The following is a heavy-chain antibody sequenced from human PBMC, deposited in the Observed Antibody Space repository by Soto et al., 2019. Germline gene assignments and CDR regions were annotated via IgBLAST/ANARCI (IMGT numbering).Heavy chain of an antibody. V-gene: IGHV3-30-3*01. Sequence: QVQLVESGGGVVQPGRSLRLSCAASGFTFSSYAMHWVRQAPGKGLEWVAVISYDGSNKYYADSVTGRFTISRDNSKNTLYLQMNSLRAEDTAVYYCARGSTPTDRIVDADYWGQGTLVTVSS. CDR2: ISYDGSNK. D-gene: IGHD3-22*01. J-gene: IGHJ4*02. CDR1: GFTFSSYA. CDR3: ARGSTPTDRIVDADY.